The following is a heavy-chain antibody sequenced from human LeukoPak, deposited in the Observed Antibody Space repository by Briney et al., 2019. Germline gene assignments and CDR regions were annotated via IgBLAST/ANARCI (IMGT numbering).Heavy chain of an antibody. D-gene: IGHD6-13*01. J-gene: IGHJ4*02. CDR1: GGSISSGIYY. CDR3: ARHVRQQLPPKAFNY. CDR2: IYYSGNA. Sequence: SETLSLTCTVSGGSISSGIYYWGWIRQPPGKGLEWIGSIYYSGNAYYNPSLKSRVTISVDTSKNQLSLKLNSVTAADTAVYYCARHVRQQLPPKAFNYWGQGTLVTVSS. V-gene: IGHV4-39*01.